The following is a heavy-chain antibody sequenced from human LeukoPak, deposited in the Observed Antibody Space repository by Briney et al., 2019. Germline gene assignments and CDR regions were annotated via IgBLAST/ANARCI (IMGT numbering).Heavy chain of an antibody. V-gene: IGHV3-11*01. D-gene: IGHD3-10*01. Sequence: PGGPLRLSCAASGFTFSDYYMSWIRQAPGKGLEWVSYISSSGSTIYYADSVKGRFTISRDNAKNSLYLQMNSLRAEDTAVYYCARDEWFGEFYYYYGMDVWGQGTTVTVSS. J-gene: IGHJ6*02. CDR2: ISSSGSTI. CDR1: GFTFSDYY. CDR3: ARDEWFGEFYYYYGMDV.